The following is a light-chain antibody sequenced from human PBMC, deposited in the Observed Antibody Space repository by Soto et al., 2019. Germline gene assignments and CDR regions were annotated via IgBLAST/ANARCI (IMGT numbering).Light chain of an antibody. CDR1: QSISSW. Sequence: DIQMTQSPSTLSASVGDRVTITCRASQSISSWLAWYQQKPGKAPKLLIYDASSLESGVPSRFSGSGSGTEFTLTISSLQPDDFAVYYCQQYLDWPRTFGQGTKVEIK. CDR2: DAS. J-gene: IGKJ1*01. V-gene: IGKV1-5*01. CDR3: QQYLDWPRT.